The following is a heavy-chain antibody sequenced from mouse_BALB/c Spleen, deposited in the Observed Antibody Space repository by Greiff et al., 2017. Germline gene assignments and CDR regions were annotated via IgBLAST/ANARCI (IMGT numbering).Heavy chain of an antibody. Sequence: EVHLVESGGGLVQPGGSLNLSCAASGFDFSRYWMSWARQAPGKGQEWIGEINPGSSTINYTPSLKDKFIISRDNAKDTLYLQMSKVRSEDTALYYCARLGGARAPRGYFDVWGAGTTVTVSS. J-gene: IGHJ1*01. CDR3: ARLGGARAPRGYFDV. CDR2: INPGSSTI. V-gene: IGHV4-2*02. D-gene: IGHD3-1*01. CDR1: GFDFSRYW.